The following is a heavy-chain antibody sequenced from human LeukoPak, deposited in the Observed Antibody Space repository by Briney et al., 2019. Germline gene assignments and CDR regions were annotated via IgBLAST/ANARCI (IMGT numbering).Heavy chain of an antibody. V-gene: IGHV3-7*01. Sequence: GGSLRLSCAASGFTFSSYWMSWVRQAPGKGLEWVANIKQDGSEKHYVDSVKGRFTISRDNAKNSLYLQMNSLRAEDTAVHYCASLVVVVAASDYWGQGTLVTVSS. CDR1: GFTFSSYW. CDR2: IKQDGSEK. D-gene: IGHD2-15*01. CDR3: ASLVVVVAASDY. J-gene: IGHJ4*02.